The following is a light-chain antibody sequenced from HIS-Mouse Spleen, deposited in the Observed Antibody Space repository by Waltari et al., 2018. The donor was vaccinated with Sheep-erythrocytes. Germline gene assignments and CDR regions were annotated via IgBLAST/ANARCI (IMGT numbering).Light chain of an antibody. J-gene: IGKJ4*01. CDR3: QQYYSTLT. CDR1: QSVLYSSNNKNY. V-gene: IGKV4-1*01. CDR2: WAS. Sequence: IVMKQYPDSLAVYQGERDTINCKSSQSVLYSSNNKNYLAWYQQKPGQPPKLPIYWASTRESGVPDRFSGSGSGTDFTLTISSLQAEDVAVYYCQQYYSTLTFGGGAKVEIK.